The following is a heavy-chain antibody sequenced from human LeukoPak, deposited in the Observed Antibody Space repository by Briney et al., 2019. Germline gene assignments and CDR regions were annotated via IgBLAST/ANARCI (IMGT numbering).Heavy chain of an antibody. V-gene: IGHV4-61*08. D-gene: IGHD2-2*01. CDR2: IYHSGST. CDR1: GGSISSGGYY. Sequence: PSETLSLTCTVSGGSISSGGYYWSWIRQPPGKGLEWIGYIYHSGSTNYNPSLKSRVTISVDTSKNQFSLKLSSVTAADTAVYYCARDFDGFNGAVVVPAATSLKYYYYYMDVWGKGTTVTVSS. J-gene: IGHJ6*03. CDR3: ARDFDGFNGAVVVPAATSLKYYYYYMDV.